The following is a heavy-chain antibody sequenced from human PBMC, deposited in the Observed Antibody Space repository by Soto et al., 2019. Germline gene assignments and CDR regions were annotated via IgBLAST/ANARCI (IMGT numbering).Heavy chain of an antibody. CDR3: VREDSILGPVVTPGGYFDL. CDR1: GFTFSSYG. D-gene: IGHD2-21*02. Sequence: QVQLVESGGGVVQPGRSLRLSCAASGFTFSSYGMHWVRQAPGKGLEWVAVIWYDGSNKYYADSVKGRFTISRDNAKNSLYLQINSLRAEATAVYFCVREDSILGPVVTPGGYFDLWGRGTLVTVSS. CDR2: IWYDGSNK. J-gene: IGHJ2*01. V-gene: IGHV3-33*01.